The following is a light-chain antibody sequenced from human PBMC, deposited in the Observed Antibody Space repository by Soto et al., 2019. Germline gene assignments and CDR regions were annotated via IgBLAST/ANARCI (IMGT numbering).Light chain of an antibody. CDR3: SAFTGTTYV. J-gene: IGLJ1*01. V-gene: IGLV2-14*01. CDR2: DVS. CDR1: SSDAGGNKY. Sequence: QSVLTQPASVSGSPGQSITISCTGSSSDAGGNKYVSWYQQYPGKAPKLMICDVSNRPSGVSNRFSGSKSGNTASLTISGLQAEDEADYYCSAFTGTTYVFGTGTKVTVL.